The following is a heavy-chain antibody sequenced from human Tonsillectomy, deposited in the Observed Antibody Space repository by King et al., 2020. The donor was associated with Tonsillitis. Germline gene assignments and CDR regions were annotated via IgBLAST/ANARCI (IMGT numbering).Heavy chain of an antibody. CDR1: GFSFSSYA. Sequence: VQLVESGGGLVQPGGSLRLSCAASGFSFSSYAMSWVRQTPGKGLEWVSAISGYGNHTYYADSVRGRFTISRDNSKNTLYLQMNSQRAEDTALYYCATLGAYYDSSGYRYYFEFWGQGTLVTVSS. J-gene: IGHJ4*02. CDR2: ISGYGNHT. CDR3: ATLGAYYDSSGYRYYFEF. V-gene: IGHV3-23*04. D-gene: IGHD3-22*01.